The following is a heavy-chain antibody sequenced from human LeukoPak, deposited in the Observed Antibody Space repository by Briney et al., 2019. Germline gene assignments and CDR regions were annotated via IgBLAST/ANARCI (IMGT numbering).Heavy chain of an antibody. CDR3: TRTQTSYYYDSSGRIPDAFDI. D-gene: IGHD3-22*01. CDR2: IRSKAYGGTT. V-gene: IGHV3-49*03. Sequence: GGSLRLSCTASGFTFGDYAMSWFRQAPGKGLEWVGFIRSKAYGGTTEYAASVKGRFTISRDDSKSIAYLQMNSLKTEDTAVYYCTRTQTSYYYDSSGRIPDAFDIWGQGTMVTVSS. J-gene: IGHJ3*02. CDR1: GFTFGDYA.